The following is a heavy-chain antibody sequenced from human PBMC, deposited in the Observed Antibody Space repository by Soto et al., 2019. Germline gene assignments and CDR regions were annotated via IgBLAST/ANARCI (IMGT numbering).Heavy chain of an antibody. V-gene: IGHV3-23*01. CDR1: GLAFSSYA. CDR2: ISGSGGTT. J-gene: IGHJ4*02. Sequence: EVQLLESGGALVQPGGSLRLSCAASGLAFSSYAMSWVRQAPGKGLEWVSSISGSGGTTYYADSVKGRFTISRDNSKNTLFLQMHSLRAEDTAIYYCAKDMYYDSSGMGGQGTLVTVSS. CDR3: AKDMYYDSSGM. D-gene: IGHD3-22*01.